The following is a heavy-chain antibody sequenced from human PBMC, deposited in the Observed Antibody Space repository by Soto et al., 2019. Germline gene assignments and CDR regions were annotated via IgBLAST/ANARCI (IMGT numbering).Heavy chain of an antibody. CDR2: IKSKTDGGTT. CDR3: TTVESGYSYGYDYGMDV. Sequence: GWSLRLSCAASGFSFSNAWMNLVRQAPGKGLEWVGRIKSKTDGGTTDYAAHVKGRFTISRDDSKNTLYLQMNSLKTEDTAVYYCTTVESGYSYGYDYGMDVWGQGTTVTVSS. J-gene: IGHJ6*02. D-gene: IGHD5-18*01. CDR1: GFSFSNAW. V-gene: IGHV3-15*07.